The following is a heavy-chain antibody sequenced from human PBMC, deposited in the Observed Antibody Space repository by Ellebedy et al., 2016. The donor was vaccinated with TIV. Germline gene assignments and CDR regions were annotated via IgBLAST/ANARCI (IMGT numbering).Heavy chain of an antibody. CDR3: ARGRLPRLAAAAGTCFDY. CDR2: ISTSSTTI. J-gene: IGHJ4*02. V-gene: IGHV3-48*01. CDR1: GFTFSDYT. D-gene: IGHD6-13*01. Sequence: GESLKISCAASGFTFSDYTMNWVRQAPGKGLEWVSYISTSSTTIYYADSVKGRFTISRDDAKNSLYLQMNSLRAEDTAVYYCARGRLPRLAAAAGTCFDYWGQGTLVTVSS.